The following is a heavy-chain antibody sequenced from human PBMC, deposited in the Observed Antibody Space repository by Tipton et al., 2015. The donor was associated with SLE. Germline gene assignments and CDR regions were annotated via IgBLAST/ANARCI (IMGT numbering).Heavy chain of an antibody. CDR1: GFTFSSYA. D-gene: IGHD3-22*01. CDR3: AKATYYYDSSGEFDY. Sequence: SLRLSCAASGFTFSSYAMSWVRQAPGKGLEWVSAISGSGGSTYYADSVKGRFTISRDNSKNTLYLQMNSLRAEDTAVYYCAKATYYYDSSGEFDYWGQGTLVTVSS. CDR2: ISGSGGST. J-gene: IGHJ4*02. V-gene: IGHV3-23*01.